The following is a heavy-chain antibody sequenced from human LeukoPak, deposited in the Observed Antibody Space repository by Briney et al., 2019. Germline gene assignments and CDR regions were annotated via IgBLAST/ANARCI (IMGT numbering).Heavy chain of an antibody. V-gene: IGHV1-8*01. Sequence: GASVKVSCKASGYTFTSYDINWVRQATGQGLEWMGWMNPNSGNTGYAQKFQGRVTMTRNTSISTAYMELSSLRSEDTAVYYCARHSLPRFLEWLYPKNHDNWFDPWGQGTLVTVSS. D-gene: IGHD3-3*01. J-gene: IGHJ5*02. CDR3: ARHSLPRFLEWLYPKNHDNWFDP. CDR1: GYTFTSYD. CDR2: MNPNSGNT.